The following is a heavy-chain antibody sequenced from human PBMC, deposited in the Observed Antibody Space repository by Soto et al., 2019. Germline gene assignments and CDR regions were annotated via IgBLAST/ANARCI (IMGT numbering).Heavy chain of an antibody. V-gene: IGHV1-69*01. CDR2: IIPVFQTA. D-gene: IGHD3-22*01. J-gene: IGHJ4*02. CDR1: GGLFSSYP. Sequence: QEQLVQSGAEVKKPGSSVKVSCKASGGLFSSYPISWVRQVPGQGLEWMGGIIPVFQTAYYTQRFHGRVTITADESTNTAYIELSSLRSEDTASSYCARGGSGYTWFNEFWGQVALVTFSS. CDR3: ARGGSGYTWFNEF.